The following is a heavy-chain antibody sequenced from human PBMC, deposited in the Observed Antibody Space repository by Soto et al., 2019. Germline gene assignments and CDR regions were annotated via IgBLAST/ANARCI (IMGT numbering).Heavy chain of an antibody. J-gene: IGHJ4*02. Sequence: QVQLVESGGGVVQPGVSLRLSCAASGFTFSYYGFHWVRQAPGKGLEWVAVMHTGGNEKYYVDSVKGRFTVSRADSRNMVYLEMSGLRAKDTAEYFCARDADTTGHYSHFDLWGRGAQVAVS. CDR2: MHTGGNEK. D-gene: IGHD3-9*01. CDR1: GFTFSYYG. V-gene: IGHV3-30*03. CDR3: ARDADTTGHYSHFDL.